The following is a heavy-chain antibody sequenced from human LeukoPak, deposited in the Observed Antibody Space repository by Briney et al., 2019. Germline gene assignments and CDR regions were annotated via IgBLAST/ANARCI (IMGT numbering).Heavy chain of an antibody. V-gene: IGHV6-1*01. CDR3: ARVRRIAVTAYYFDS. Sequence: SQTLSLTCALSGDIFSSDSAAWYWIRRSPSRGLEWLVRTYYRSKWFNDYAVSVKSRIIINPDTSKNQFSLHLNSVTPEDTAVYYCARVRRIAVTAYYFDSWGQGTLVTVSS. CDR1: GDIFSSDSAA. D-gene: IGHD6-19*01. CDR2: TYYRSKWFN. J-gene: IGHJ4*02.